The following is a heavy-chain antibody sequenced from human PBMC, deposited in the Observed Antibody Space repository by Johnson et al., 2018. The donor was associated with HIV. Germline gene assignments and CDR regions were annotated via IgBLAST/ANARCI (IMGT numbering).Heavy chain of an antibody. D-gene: IGHD2-2*01. V-gene: IGHV3-30*18. J-gene: IGHJ3*01. CDR2: ISSDGSDK. CDR3: AKDVREYCSSISCFDAFDV. CDR1: GFTFSSYG. Sequence: VQLVESGGGVVQPGRSLRLSCAASGFTFSSYGMHWVRQAPGKGLEWVAVISSDGSDKIYAESVKGRFTISRDNSKDTLYLQMNSLRADDTTVYYCAKDVREYCSSISCFDAFDVWGQGTMVTVSS.